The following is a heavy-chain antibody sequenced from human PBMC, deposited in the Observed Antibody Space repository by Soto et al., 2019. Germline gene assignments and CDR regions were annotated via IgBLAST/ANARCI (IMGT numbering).Heavy chain of an antibody. CDR3: ARAWGGEESYCTSISCLPEQ. D-gene: IGHD2-2*01. CDR2: ISAYNGDT. V-gene: IGHV1-18*01. CDR1: GYTFTNFG. Sequence: ASVKVSCKASGYTFTNFGITWVRQAPGQGLEWVGWISAYNGDTRYAQKFQDRVILTTETSTDTAYMELRSLTSDDTAVYFCARAWGGEESYCTSISCLPEQWGQGTLVTVSS. J-gene: IGHJ4*02.